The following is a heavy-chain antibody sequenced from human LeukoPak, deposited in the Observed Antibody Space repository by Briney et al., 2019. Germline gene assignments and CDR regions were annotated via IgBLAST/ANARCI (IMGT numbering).Heavy chain of an antibody. CDR2: IYYSGST. V-gene: IGHV4-59*11. CDR3: ARGPGIAVATKNYYYYGMDV. D-gene: IGHD6-19*01. Sequence: SETLSLTCTVSGGSISSHYWSWIRQPPGKGLEWIGYIYYSGSTNYNPSLKSRVTMSVDTSKNQFSLKLSSVTAADTAVYYCARGPGIAVATKNYYYYGMDVWGQGTTVTVSS. CDR1: GGSISSHY. J-gene: IGHJ6*02.